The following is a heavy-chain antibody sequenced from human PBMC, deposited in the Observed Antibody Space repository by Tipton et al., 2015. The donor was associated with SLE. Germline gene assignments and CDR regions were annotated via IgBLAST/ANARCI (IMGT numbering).Heavy chain of an antibody. J-gene: IGHJ1*01. CDR1: GDSITSDY. CDR2: IYHSGTS. Sequence: TLSLTCTVSGDSITSDYWGWIRPPPRKGLEWIGAIYHSGTSFYNPSLRSRVTLSVGTSKSQFSMRLTSVTAADTAVYYCVRDRSYPPGPQGYFQLWGQGALVIVSS. V-gene: IGHV4-38-2*02. CDR3: VRDRSYPPGPQGYFQL.